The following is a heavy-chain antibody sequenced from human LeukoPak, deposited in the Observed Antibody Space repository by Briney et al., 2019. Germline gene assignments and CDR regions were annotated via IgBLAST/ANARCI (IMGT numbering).Heavy chain of an antibody. CDR2: IYTSGST. CDR1: GGSFDSKY. D-gene: IGHD1-26*01. Sequence: PSETLSLTCSVSGGSFDSKYWSWIRQPPGKGLEWIGYIYTSGSTNYNPSLRSRVAMSIDTSKNQFSLKFYSVTAADTAVDYCANYIVNVHYYMDVWGKGTTVIVFS. CDR3: ANYIVNVHYYMDV. J-gene: IGHJ6*03. V-gene: IGHV4-4*09.